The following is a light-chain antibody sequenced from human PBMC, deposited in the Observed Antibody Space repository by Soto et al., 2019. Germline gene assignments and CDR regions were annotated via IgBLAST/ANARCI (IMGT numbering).Light chain of an antibody. CDR3: QQSFSPPFT. V-gene: IGKV1-39*01. Sequence: DIQMTQSPSSLSASVGDRVTITCRASLGIANYLNWYQHKPGEAPNLLIYAASRLHTGVPSRFIGRGSGTDFTLTINSLQPEDFATYYCQQSFSPPFTFGPGTNLDIK. J-gene: IGKJ3*01. CDR1: LGIANY. CDR2: AAS.